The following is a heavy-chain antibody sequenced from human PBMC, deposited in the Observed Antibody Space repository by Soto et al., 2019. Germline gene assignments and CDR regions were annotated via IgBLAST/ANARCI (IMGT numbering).Heavy chain of an antibody. J-gene: IGHJ4*02. D-gene: IGHD3-3*01. V-gene: IGHV3-48*04. CDR1: GFTLRRYS. Sequence: PGGSMGLCCVASGFTLRRYSMNWARQAPGKGLQWFSYFSRSSSSLSSAHSLRGRFTISRDNAKISMYVQLTSLTAEDFAVYYCASSRFFRLDYWGQGTLVTVSS. CDR2: FSRSSSSL. CDR3: ASSRFFRLDY.